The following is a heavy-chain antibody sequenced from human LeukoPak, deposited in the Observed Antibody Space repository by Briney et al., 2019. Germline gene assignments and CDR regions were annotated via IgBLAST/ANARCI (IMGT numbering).Heavy chain of an antibody. Sequence: PGGSLRLSCAASGFTFSSYWMSRVRQAPGKGLEWVSYISSSSSTIYYADSVKGRFTISRDNSKNTLYLQMNSLRAEDTAVYYCAKEGYWGQGTLVTVSS. CDR1: GFTFSSYW. CDR3: AKEGY. V-gene: IGHV3-48*01. CDR2: ISSSSSTI. J-gene: IGHJ4*02.